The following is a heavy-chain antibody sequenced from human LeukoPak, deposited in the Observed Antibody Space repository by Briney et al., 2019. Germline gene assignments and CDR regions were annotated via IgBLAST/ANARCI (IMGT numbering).Heavy chain of an antibody. V-gene: IGHV4-59*08. CDR2: IHYSGST. Sequence: PSETLSLTCTVSGGSITSYYWSWFRQPPGKGLEWIAYIHYSGSTNYNPSLKSRVTISLDTSKNQVSLNLRSVTATDTAVYYCARHAGNKGSLSLIDYWGQGTLVTVSS. J-gene: IGHJ4*02. CDR1: GGSITSYY. D-gene: IGHD6-6*01. CDR3: ARHAGNKGSLSLIDY.